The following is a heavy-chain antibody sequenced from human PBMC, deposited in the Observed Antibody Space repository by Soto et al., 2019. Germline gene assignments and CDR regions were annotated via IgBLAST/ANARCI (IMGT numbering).Heavy chain of an antibody. Sequence: QITLNESGPTVVKPTETLTLTCTFSGFSLTTSGVGVGWVRQSPGKAPEWLAFIYWDDDKRYSTSLKSRLTITKDTSKNQGVLTMANVDPADTATYYCAHRVLRAVFGLVTTTAIYSDFWGQGTPVVVSS. V-gene: IGHV2-5*02. J-gene: IGHJ4*02. CDR3: AHRVLRAVFGLVTTTAIYSDF. CDR1: GFSLTTSGVG. D-gene: IGHD3-3*01. CDR2: IYWDDDK.